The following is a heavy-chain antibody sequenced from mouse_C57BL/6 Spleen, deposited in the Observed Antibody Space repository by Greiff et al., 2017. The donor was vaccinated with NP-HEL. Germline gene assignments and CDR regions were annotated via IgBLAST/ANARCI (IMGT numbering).Heavy chain of an antibody. V-gene: IGHV1-76*01. CDR3: AIPLYYGGAMDY. CDR2: IYPGSGNT. Sequence: QVQLQQSGAELVRPGASVKLSCKASGYTFTDYYINWVKQRPGQGLEWIARIYPGSGNTYYNEKFKGKATLTAEKSSSTAYMQLSSLTSEDSAVYFGAIPLYYGGAMDYWGQGTSVTVSS. CDR1: GYTFTDYY. J-gene: IGHJ4*01. D-gene: IGHD1-1*01.